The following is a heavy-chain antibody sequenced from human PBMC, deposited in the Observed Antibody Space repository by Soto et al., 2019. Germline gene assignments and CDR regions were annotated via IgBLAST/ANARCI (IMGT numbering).Heavy chain of an antibody. V-gene: IGHV4-30-2*01. CDR3: ARVLPQLADAFDI. Sequence: PSETLSLTCAVSGGSISSGGYSWSWIRQPPGKGLEWIGYIYHSGSTYYNPSLKRRVTISVDRSKYQFSLKLSSVTAADTAVYYCARVLPQLADAFDIWGQGTMVTVSS. D-gene: IGHD2-15*01. CDR2: IYHSGST. CDR1: GGSISSGGYS. J-gene: IGHJ3*02.